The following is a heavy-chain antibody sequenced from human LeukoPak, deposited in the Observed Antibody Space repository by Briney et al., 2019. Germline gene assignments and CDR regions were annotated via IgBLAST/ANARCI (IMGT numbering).Heavy chain of an antibody. CDR1: GYTFTGYY. V-gene: IGHV1-2*02. CDR3: ARDEAIVVVITTFLDY. Sequence: ASVKVSCKASGYTFTGYYMHWVRQAPGQGLEWMGWINPNSGGTNYAQKFQGRVTMTRDTSISTAYMELSRLRSDDTAVYYCARDEAIVVVITTFLDYWGQGTLVTVSS. CDR2: INPNSGGT. J-gene: IGHJ4*02. D-gene: IGHD3-22*01.